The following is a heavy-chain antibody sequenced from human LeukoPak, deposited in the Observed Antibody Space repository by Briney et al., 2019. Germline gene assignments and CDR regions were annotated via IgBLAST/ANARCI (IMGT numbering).Heavy chain of an antibody. CDR3: ARGARFLEWLFQPFDY. J-gene: IGHJ4*02. CDR2: ISAYNGNT. Sequence: ASVKVSCEASGYTFTSYGISWVRQAPGQGLEWMGWISAYNGNTNYAQKLQGRVTMTTDTSTSTAYMELRSLRSDDTAVYYCARGARFLEWLFQPFDYWGQGTLVTVSS. CDR1: GYTFTSYG. D-gene: IGHD3-3*01. V-gene: IGHV1-18*01.